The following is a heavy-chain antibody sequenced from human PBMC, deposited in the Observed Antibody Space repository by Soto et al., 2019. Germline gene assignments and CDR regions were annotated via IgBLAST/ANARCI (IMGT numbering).Heavy chain of an antibody. J-gene: IGHJ6*02. CDR1: GDSVAGNSAA. Sequence: PSQTLSLTCAISGDSVAGNSAAWNWIRQSPSRGLEWLGRAYYRSQWYYDSAVSVRSRITVIPDTSKNQFSLQLNSVTPEDTAVYYCTKQKGDSRTYNGMAVWGQGTTVTVSS. D-gene: IGHD2-21*02. V-gene: IGHV6-1*01. CDR3: TKQKGDSRTYNGMAV. CDR2: AYYRSQWYY.